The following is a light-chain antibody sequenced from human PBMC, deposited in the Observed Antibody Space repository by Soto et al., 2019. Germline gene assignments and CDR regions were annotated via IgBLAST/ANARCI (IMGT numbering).Light chain of an antibody. V-gene: IGLV2-14*03. CDR2: DVT. J-gene: IGLJ1*01. CDR1: SSDIGGYNY. CDR3: SSYRASRPTHYV. Sequence: QSALTQPASLSGSPGQSITISCTGTSSDIGGYNYVSWYQQHPGKAPKLIIHDVTNRPSGVSDRFFGSKSGNTASLTISGLQAEDEAAYYRSSYRASRPTHYVFGTGTKLTVL.